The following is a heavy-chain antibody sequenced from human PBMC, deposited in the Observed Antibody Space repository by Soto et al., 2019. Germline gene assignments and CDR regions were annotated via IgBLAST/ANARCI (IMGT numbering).Heavy chain of an antibody. V-gene: IGHV4-31*03. CDR2: IYYSGST. D-gene: IGHD6-19*01. CDR3: ARIDGGSSGWFSY. Sequence: QVHLQESGPGLVKPSQTLSLTCTVSGGSISSGGYYWSWIRQHPGKGLEWIGNIYYSGSTYYNPSLKSRVSISVDTSKNQFSLRLSSVTAADTAVYSCARIDGGSSGWFSYWVQGTLVTVSS. J-gene: IGHJ4*02. CDR1: GGSISSGGYY.